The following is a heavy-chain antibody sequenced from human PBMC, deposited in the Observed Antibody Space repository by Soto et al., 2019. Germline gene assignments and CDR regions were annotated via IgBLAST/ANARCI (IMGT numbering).Heavy chain of an antibody. D-gene: IGHD4-17*01. CDR1: GGSISSGDYY. V-gene: IGHV4-30-4*01. CDR3: AGQNTVTTRAGFDY. Sequence: SETLSLTCTVSGGSISSGDYYWSWIRQPPGKGLEWIGYIYYSGSTYYNPSLKSRVTISVDTSKNQFSLKLSSVTAADTAVYYCAGQNTVTTRAGFDYWGQGTLVTVSS. CDR2: IYYSGST. J-gene: IGHJ4*02.